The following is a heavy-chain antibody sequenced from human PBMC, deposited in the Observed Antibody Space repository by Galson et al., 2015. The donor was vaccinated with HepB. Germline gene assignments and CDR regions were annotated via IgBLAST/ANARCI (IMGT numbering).Heavy chain of an antibody. V-gene: IGHV3-30-3*01. J-gene: IGHJ6*02. D-gene: IGHD3-3*01. CDR3: ARDQSGSRYGMDV. CDR2: ISYDGSNK. CDR1: GFTFSSYA. Sequence: SLRLSCAASGFTFSSYAMHWVRQAPGKGLEWVAVISYDGSNKYYADSVKGRFTISRDNSKNTLYLQMNSLRAEDTAVYYCARDQSGSRYGMDVWGQGTTVTVSS.